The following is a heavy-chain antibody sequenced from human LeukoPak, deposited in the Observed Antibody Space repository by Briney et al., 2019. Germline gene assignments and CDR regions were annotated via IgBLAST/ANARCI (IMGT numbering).Heavy chain of an antibody. J-gene: IGHJ4*02. CDR1: GITFSSYS. CDR2: ISSSSSYI. D-gene: IGHD2-2*02. Sequence: GGSLRLSCAASGITFSSYSMNWVRQAPGKGLEWVSSISSSSSYIYYADSVKGRFTISRDNAKNSLYLQMNSLRAEDTAVYYCARDPDIVVVPAAIEGFDYWGQGTLVTVSS. V-gene: IGHV3-21*01. CDR3: ARDPDIVVVPAAIEGFDY.